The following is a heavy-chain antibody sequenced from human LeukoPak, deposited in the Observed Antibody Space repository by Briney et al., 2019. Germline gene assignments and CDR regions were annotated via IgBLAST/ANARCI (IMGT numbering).Heavy chain of an antibody. D-gene: IGHD6-13*01. CDR1: GGTVSSYA. CDR2: IIPIFGTA. Sequence: VASVKFSCKASGGTVSSYAISWVRQAPGQGLEWMGGIIPIFGTANYAQKFQGRVTITADESTSTAYMELSSLRSEDTAVYYCARDEAADYCFYPWGQGTLVTVSS. CDR3: ARDEAADYCFYP. V-gene: IGHV1-69*13. J-gene: IGHJ5*01.